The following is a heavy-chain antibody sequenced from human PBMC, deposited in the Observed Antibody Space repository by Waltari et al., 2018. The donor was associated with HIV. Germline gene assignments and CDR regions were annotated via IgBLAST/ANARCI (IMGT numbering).Heavy chain of an antibody. CDR1: ISTSKKFR. CDR3: ATDRQDFWSDYHEKPGYFDS. D-gene: IGHD3-3*01. CDR2: ISSVCASI. Sequence: EVQLVESGGGLVKPGGSLRLSCTASISTSKKFRLSWIRQAPDKCVEVVSSISSVCASIYQPASFRGGVTISRDNANKSLFVQMDNLSVEDTAVYFCATDRQDFWSDYHEKPGYFDSWGQGTLVTV. J-gene: IGHJ4*02. V-gene: IGHV3-21*02.